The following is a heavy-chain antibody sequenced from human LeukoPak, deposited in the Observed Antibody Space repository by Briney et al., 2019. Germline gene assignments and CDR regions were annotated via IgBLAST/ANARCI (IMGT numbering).Heavy chain of an antibody. V-gene: IGHV4-59*08. D-gene: IGHD6-19*01. CDR1: DGSISSYY. Sequence: PSETLSLTCTVSDGSISSYYWSWIRQPPGKGLEWIGSIYHSGSTYYNPSLKSRVTISVDTSKNQFSLKLSSVTAADTAVYYCARPSKAYSSGWPDAFDIWGQGTMVTVSS. CDR2: IYHSGST. J-gene: IGHJ3*02. CDR3: ARPSKAYSSGWPDAFDI.